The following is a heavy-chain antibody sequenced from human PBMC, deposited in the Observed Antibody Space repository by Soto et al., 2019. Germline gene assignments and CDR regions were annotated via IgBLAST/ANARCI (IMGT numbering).Heavy chain of an antibody. CDR1: GYTFTSYG. V-gene: IGHV1-8*01. Sequence: ASVKVSCKASGYTFTSYGINWVRQATGQGLEWMGWMNPNSGNTGYAQKFQGRVTMTRNTSISTAYMELSSLRAEDTAVYYCAKVPRDFAWLLELDYLDYWGQGTPVTVSS. J-gene: IGHJ4*02. D-gene: IGHD3-9*01. CDR2: MNPNSGNT. CDR3: AKVPRDFAWLLELDYLDY.